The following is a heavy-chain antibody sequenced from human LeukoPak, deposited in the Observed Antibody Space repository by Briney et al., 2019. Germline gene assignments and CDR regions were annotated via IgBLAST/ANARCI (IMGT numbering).Heavy chain of an antibody. CDR1: AFTFSNDG. D-gene: IGHD4-17*01. J-gene: IGHJ4*02. CDR2: VWYDGSHN. V-gene: IGHV3-33*01. Sequence: GRSLRLSCAAAAFTFSNDGIGWVRQAAGDGRECLASVWYDGSHNYYGVSVQGPFTISRNNSKSTLSLRVQRLRPKDTAAYYCARAGYGDPHFDFWGQGTLVTVSS. CDR3: ARAGYGDPHFDF.